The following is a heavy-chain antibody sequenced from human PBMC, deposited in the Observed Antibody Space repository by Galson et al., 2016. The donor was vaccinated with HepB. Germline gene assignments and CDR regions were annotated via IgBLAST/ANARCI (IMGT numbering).Heavy chain of an antibody. D-gene: IGHD3-22*01. CDR2: ISWNSGSI. J-gene: IGHJ3*02. CDR1: GFTFDDYA. V-gene: IGHV3-9*01. CDR3: AKDMRSSGYYHGAFDI. Sequence: SLRLSCAASGFTFDDYAMHWVRQAPGKGLEWVSGISWNSGSIGYADSVKGRFTISRDNAKNSLYLQMNSLRAEDTAVYYCAKDMRSSGYYHGAFDIWGQGTMVTVSS.